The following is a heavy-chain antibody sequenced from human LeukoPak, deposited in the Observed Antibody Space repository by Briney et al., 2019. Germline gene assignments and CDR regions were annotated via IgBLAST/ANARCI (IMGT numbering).Heavy chain of an antibody. J-gene: IGHJ4*02. CDR1: GGSISNYY. D-gene: IGHD6-19*01. Sequence: SETLCITCTVSGGSISNYYWTWIRQPPGKGLEWIGYIYYTGSTNFNPSLNSRVTMSVDTSKNQCSLRLSSVTAADTAIYYCARGGWSHDCWGRGTLVSVSS. V-gene: IGHV4-59*01. CDR2: IYYTGST. CDR3: ARGGWSHDC.